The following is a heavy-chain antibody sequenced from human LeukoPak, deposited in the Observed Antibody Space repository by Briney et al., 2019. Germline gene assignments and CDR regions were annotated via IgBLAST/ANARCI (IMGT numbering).Heavy chain of an antibody. CDR1: GFTFSSNW. D-gene: IGHD4-17*01. J-gene: IGHJ4*02. V-gene: IGHV3-74*01. CDR3: ARAPGGFHGDYSPIGY. CDR2: INEGGSTT. Sequence: GGSLRLSCAASGFTFSSNWMHWVRQAPGKGLVWVSRINEGGSTTNYADSVKGRSTIFRDNAKNTLYLQMNSLRAEETVMYYCARAPGGFHGDYSPIGYWGQGTLVTVSS.